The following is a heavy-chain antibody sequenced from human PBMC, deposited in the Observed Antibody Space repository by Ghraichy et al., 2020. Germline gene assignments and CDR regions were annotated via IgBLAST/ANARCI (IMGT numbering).Heavy chain of an antibody. V-gene: IGHV3-23*01. D-gene: IGHD3-22*01. Sequence: LSLTCAASGFTFSSYAMSWVRQAPGKGLEWVSAISGSGGSTYYADSVKGRFTISRDNSKNTLYLQMNSLRAEDTAVYYCAKGLDSSGQDLDYWGQGTLVTVSS. CDR3: AKGLDSSGQDLDY. CDR1: GFTFSSYA. CDR2: ISGSGGST. J-gene: IGHJ4*02.